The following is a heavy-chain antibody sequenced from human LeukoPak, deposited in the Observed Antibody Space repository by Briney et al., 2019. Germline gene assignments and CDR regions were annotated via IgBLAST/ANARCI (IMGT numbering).Heavy chain of an antibody. D-gene: IGHD1-26*01. Sequence: PGGSLRLSCAASGFTFRSHTINWVRQGRGKGLEWISSISSDSKTIYYTDSVRGRFTISRDNAKNSLYLQMNSLRVEDTGVFYCARKPITGSHSGAFDIWGQGTMVTVSS. CDR2: ISSDSKTI. CDR1: GFTFRSHT. V-gene: IGHV3-48*04. J-gene: IGHJ3*02. CDR3: ARKPITGSHSGAFDI.